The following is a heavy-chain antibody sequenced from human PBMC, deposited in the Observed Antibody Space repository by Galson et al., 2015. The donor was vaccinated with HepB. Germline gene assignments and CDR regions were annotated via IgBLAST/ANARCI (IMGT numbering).Heavy chain of an antibody. V-gene: IGHV5-51*01. J-gene: IGHJ6*02. Sequence: QSGAEMKKPGESLKISCKGSGYSFSSYWIAWVRQLPGKDLDWMGIIYPRDSDTRYSPSFRGQVTISADKSISTAYLQWSSLKASDSAMYYCARQGSSWYDGGMDVWAKGPRSPSP. CDR3: ARQGSSWYDGGMDV. D-gene: IGHD6-13*01. CDR2: IYPRDSDT. CDR1: GYSFSSYW.